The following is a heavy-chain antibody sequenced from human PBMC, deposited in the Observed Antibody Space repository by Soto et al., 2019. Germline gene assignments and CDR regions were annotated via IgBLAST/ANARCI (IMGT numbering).Heavy chain of an antibody. CDR1: GFTFDDYA. D-gene: IGHD6-13*01. CDR2: ITWNSVYT. Sequence: EVQLVESGGGLVQPGRSLRLSCAASGFTFDDYAMHWVRQAPGKGLEWVSYITWNSVYTGYADSVKGRFTISRDNANNSLYLQMNSLKPEDTAFYYCAQALYGSSSSPIDFWGQGTLVTVSS. V-gene: IGHV3-9*01. CDR3: AQALYGSSSSPIDF. J-gene: IGHJ4*02.